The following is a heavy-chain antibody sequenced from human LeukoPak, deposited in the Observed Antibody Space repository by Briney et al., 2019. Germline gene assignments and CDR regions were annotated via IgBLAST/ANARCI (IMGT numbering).Heavy chain of an antibody. Sequence: SQTLSLTCGLSGDIFSTNGVAWNWIRQPPSRGLEWLGRTYYRSKWYNDYAVSVKSRITINPDTSMNQFSLPLTSVTPADTSVYYCARGRSSAFDTWGQATVVTVCS. V-gene: IGHV6-1*01. CDR3: ARGRSSAFDT. CDR2: TYYRSKWYN. J-gene: IGHJ3*02. CDR1: GDIFSTNGVA.